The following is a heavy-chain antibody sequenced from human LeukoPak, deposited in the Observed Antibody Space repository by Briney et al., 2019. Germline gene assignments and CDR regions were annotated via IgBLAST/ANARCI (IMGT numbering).Heavy chain of an antibody. CDR3: ARVAGGSGWYFDL. V-gene: IGHV4-39*07. CDR2: IFYSGST. Sequence: SETLSLTCTVSGGSISSSSYYWGWIRQPTGKGLEWIGNIFYSGSTYYNPSLKSRVTISVGTSKNQFSLKLSSVTAADTAVYYCARVAGGSGWYFDLWGRGTLVTVSS. J-gene: IGHJ2*01. D-gene: IGHD6-19*01. CDR1: GGSISSSSYY.